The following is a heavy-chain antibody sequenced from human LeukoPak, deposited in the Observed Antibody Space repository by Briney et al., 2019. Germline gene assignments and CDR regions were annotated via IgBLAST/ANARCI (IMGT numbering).Heavy chain of an antibody. CDR3: ARVAKTYYYDSSGYYVDY. V-gene: IGHV1-18*01. CDR1: GYTFTSYG. D-gene: IGHD3-22*01. CDR2: ISAYNANT. Sequence: ASVKVSCKASGYTFTSYGISWVRQAPGQGLEWMGWISAYNANTNYAQKLQGRVTMTTDTSTSTAYMELRSLRSDDTAVYYCARVAKTYYYDSSGYYVDYWGQGTLVTVSS. J-gene: IGHJ4*02.